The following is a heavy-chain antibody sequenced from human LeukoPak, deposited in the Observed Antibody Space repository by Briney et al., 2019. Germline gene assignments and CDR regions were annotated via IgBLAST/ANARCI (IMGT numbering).Heavy chain of an antibody. D-gene: IGHD2-21*02. Sequence: PGGSLRLSYAASGFTFSSYWMSWVRQAPGKGLEWVANIKQDGSEKYYVDYVKGRFTISRDNSKNTLYLQMNSLRAEDTAVYYCAKEHCTGNCYSDFFDYWGQGTLVTVSS. CDR1: GFTFSSYW. V-gene: IGHV3-7*01. CDR3: AKEHCTGNCYSDFFDY. CDR2: IKQDGSEK. J-gene: IGHJ4*02.